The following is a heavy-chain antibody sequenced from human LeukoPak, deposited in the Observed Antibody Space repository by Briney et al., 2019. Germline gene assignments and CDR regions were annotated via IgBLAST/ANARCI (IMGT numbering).Heavy chain of an antibody. CDR3: ASVAAAGHYYYNSMDV. Sequence: ASVKVSCNASGYTFTSYDINWVRQATGQGLEWMGWMNPNSGNTGYAQKFQGRVTMTRNTSISTAYMELSRLRSDDTAVYYCASVAAAGHYYYNSMDVWGQGTTVTVSS. V-gene: IGHV1-8*01. CDR1: GYTFTSYD. CDR2: MNPNSGNT. J-gene: IGHJ6*02. D-gene: IGHD6-13*01.